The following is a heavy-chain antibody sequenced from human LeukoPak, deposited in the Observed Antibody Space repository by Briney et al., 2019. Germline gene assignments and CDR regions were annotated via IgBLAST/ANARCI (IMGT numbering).Heavy chain of an antibody. CDR1: GYSISSDYY. CDR2: IHHSGRT. D-gene: IGHD3-16*01. V-gene: IGHV4-38-2*02. J-gene: IGHJ4*02. CDR3: ARSATWGGSCKY. Sequence: PSETLSLTCTVSGYSISSDYYWGWIRQPPGKGLQWIGSIHHSGRTYYNPSLKSRVTISVDTSKNQFSLKLSSVTAADTAVYYCARSATWGGSCKYWGQGTLVTVSS.